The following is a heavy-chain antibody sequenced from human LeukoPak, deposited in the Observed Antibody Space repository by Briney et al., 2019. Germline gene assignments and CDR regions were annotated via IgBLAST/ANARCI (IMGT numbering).Heavy chain of an antibody. Sequence: TASETLSLTCAVYGGSFSGYYWSWIRQPPGKGLEWIGEINHSGSTNYNPYLKSRVTISVDTSKNQFSLKLSSVTAADTAVYYCARGRWLRLIDYWGQGTLVSVCS. D-gene: IGHD5-12*01. CDR1: GGSFSGYY. J-gene: IGHJ4*02. V-gene: IGHV4-34*01. CDR3: ARGRWLRLIDY. CDR2: INHSGST.